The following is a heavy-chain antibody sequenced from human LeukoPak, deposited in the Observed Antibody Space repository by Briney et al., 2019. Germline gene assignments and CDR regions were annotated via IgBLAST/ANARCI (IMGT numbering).Heavy chain of an antibody. Sequence: GGSLRLSCAASGFTFSSYAMSWVRQAPGKGLEWVSAISGSGGSTYYADSVKGRFTISRDNSKNTLYLQMNSLRAEDTAVYYCAKDGWSSRWYNWFDPLGQGTLVNVSS. CDR1: GFTFSSYA. CDR2: ISGSGGST. CDR3: AKDGWSSRWYNWFDP. D-gene: IGHD6-13*01. J-gene: IGHJ5*02. V-gene: IGHV3-23*01.